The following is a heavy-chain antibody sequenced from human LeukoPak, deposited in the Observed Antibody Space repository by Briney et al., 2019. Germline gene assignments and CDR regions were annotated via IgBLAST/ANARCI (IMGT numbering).Heavy chain of an antibody. D-gene: IGHD6-13*01. CDR2: IWYGGSNK. V-gene: IGHV3-33*08. Sequence: GGSLRLSCAASGFTFSSYGMHWVRQAPGKGLEWVAVIWYGGSNKYYADSVKGRFTIFRDNSKNTLYLQMNSLRAEDTALYYCASGGVWRIDYWGQGTLVTVSS. J-gene: IGHJ4*02. CDR1: GFTFSSYG. CDR3: ASGGVWRIDY.